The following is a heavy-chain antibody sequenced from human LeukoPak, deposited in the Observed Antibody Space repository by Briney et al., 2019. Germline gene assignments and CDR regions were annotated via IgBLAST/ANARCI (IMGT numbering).Heavy chain of an antibody. D-gene: IGHD2-2*01. J-gene: IGHJ5*02. Sequence: SETLSLTCTVSGGSISSYYWGWIRQPAGKGLEWIGRIYTSGSTNYNPSLKSRVTISVDTSKNQFSLKLSSVTAADTAVYYCASRVPAARNNWFDPWGQGTLVTVSS. V-gene: IGHV4-4*07. CDR3: ASRVPAARNNWFDP. CDR1: GGSISSYY. CDR2: IYTSGST.